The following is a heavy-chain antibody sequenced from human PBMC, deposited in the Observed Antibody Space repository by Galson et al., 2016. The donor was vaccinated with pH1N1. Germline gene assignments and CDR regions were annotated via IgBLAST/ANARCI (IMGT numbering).Heavy chain of an antibody. V-gene: IGHV3-20*04. CDR1: GFTFGDYG. Sequence: SLRLSCAASGFTFGDYGMTWVRQAPGKGLEWVASINYIGGNIAYADSMKGRFTISRDNAKSSLYLQMNSLRIEDTGLYYCTTHLGNSNEGFMYAPWGQGTLVTVSS. J-gene: IGHJ4*02. CDR3: TTHLGNSNEGFMYAP. D-gene: IGHD2-8*01. CDR2: INYIGGNI.